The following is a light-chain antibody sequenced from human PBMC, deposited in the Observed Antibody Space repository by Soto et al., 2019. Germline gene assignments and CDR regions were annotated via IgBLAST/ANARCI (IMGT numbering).Light chain of an antibody. CDR2: GAT. CDR3: HHYVGSPWA. Sequence: EIVLTQSPGTLSLSPGERATLFCRASQSVNRFLAWFQQKPGQAPRLPIYGATNRAAGVPDRFSGSGSDTDFTLTITRLEPEDFALYYCHHYVGSPWAFGQGTKVE. J-gene: IGKJ1*01. CDR1: QSVNRF. V-gene: IGKV3-20*01.